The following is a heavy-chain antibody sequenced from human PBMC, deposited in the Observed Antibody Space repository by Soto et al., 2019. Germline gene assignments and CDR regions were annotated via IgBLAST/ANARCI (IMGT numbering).Heavy chain of an antibody. J-gene: IGHJ4*02. D-gene: IGHD6-6*01. CDR2: ISGTGGTT. CDR3: AKDGEYSSSADYLDY. Sequence: EVLLLESGGGLVQHGRSLRLSCAASGFTFRSYVMSWVRQAPGKGLEWVSGISGTGGTTYYADSVRGRFTISRDNSKNTMYLQMNRLRAEDTAVYYCAKDGEYSSSADYLDYWGQGTLVTVSS. CDR1: GFTFRSYV. V-gene: IGHV3-23*01.